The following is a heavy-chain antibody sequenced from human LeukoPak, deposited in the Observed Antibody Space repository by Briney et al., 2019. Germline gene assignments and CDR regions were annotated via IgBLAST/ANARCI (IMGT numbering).Heavy chain of an antibody. D-gene: IGHD3-10*01. CDR2: IYPGDSET. CDR3: ARADYYGSGGNNWFDP. V-gene: IGHV5-51*01. J-gene: IGHJ5*02. CDR1: AYSFATYW. Sequence: GSLKISCKGSAYSFATYWIAWVRQLPGKGLEWMGIIYPGDSETIYSPSLQGQVTISADKSISTAYLQWSSLKASDTAVYYCARADYYGSGGNNWFDPWGQGTLVTVSS.